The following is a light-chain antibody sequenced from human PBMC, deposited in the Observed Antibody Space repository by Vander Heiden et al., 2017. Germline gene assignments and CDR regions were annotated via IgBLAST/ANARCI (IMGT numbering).Light chain of an antibody. CDR2: ENN. J-gene: IGLJ2*01. CDR1: RSDIGNNY. CDR3: ETWDSSLSAVV. V-gene: IGLV1-51*02. Sequence: QSVLTQPPSVSAAPGQKVTISCSGSRSDIGNNYVSWYQQLPGTAPKHLIYENNRRPSGIPDRFSGSKSGTSATLVITGLQTGDEADYYCETWDSSLSAVVFGGGTKLTVL.